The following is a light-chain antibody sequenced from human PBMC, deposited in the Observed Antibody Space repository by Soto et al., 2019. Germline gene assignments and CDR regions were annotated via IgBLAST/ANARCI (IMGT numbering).Light chain of an antibody. Sequence: QSALTQPASVSGSPGQSITISCTGTSSDVGGYNYVSWYQQHPGKAPKLMIYGVSYRPSAVSNRFSGSKSGNTASLTISGLQAEDEADYYCGSHTPNTPVVFGGGTKLTVL. V-gene: IGLV2-14*01. J-gene: IGLJ2*01. CDR3: GSHTPNTPVV. CDR1: SSDVGGYNY. CDR2: GVS.